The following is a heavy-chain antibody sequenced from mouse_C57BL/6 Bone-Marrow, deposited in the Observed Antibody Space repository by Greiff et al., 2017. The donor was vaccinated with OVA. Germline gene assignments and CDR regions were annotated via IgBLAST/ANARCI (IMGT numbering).Heavy chain of an antibody. Sequence: EVQLVESGGDLVKPGGSLKLSCAASGFTFSSYGMSWVRQTPDKRLEWVATISSGGSYTYYPDSVKGRFTIARDNAKNTLYLQMISLKSEDTAMYYCARHYYGSSYYWGQGTTLTVSS. CDR3: ARHYYGSSYY. CDR2: ISSGGSYT. V-gene: IGHV5-6*01. D-gene: IGHD1-1*01. CDR1: GFTFSSYG. J-gene: IGHJ2*01.